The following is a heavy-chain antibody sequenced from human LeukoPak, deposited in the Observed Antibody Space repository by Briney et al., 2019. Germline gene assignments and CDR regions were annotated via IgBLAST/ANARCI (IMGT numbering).Heavy chain of an antibody. CDR2: ISYDGSNK. J-gene: IGHJ4*02. CDR1: GFTFSSYA. V-gene: IGHV3-30-3*01. D-gene: IGHD6-13*01. CDR3: AREEYSSSWYSPVGY. Sequence: GGSLRLSCAASGFTFSSYAMSWVRQAPGKGLEWVAVISYDGSNKYYADSVKGRFTISRDNSKNTLYLQMNSLRAEDTAVYYCAREEYSSSWYSPVGYWGQGTLVTVSS.